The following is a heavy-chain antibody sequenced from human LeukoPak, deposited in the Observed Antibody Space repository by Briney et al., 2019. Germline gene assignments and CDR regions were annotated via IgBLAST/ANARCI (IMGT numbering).Heavy chain of an antibody. CDR3: ARDRGGGNWLDY. CDR2: INHSGST. J-gene: IGHJ4*02. CDR1: GGSFSGYY. D-gene: IGHD1-20*01. Sequence: SETLSLTCAVYGGSFSGYYWSWIRQPPGKGLEWIGEINHSGSTNYNPSLKSRVTISVDTSKNQFSLKLSSVTAADTAVYYCARDRGGGNWLDYWGQGTLVTVSS. V-gene: IGHV4-34*01.